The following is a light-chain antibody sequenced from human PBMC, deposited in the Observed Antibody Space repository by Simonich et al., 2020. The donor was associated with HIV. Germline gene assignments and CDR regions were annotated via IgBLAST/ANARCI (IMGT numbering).Light chain of an antibody. CDR1: SSNIGAAYD. J-gene: IGLJ3*02. CDR2: DVS. V-gene: IGLV1-40*01. CDR3: SSYTSISTWV. Sequence: QSVLTQPPSVSGAPGQRVTISCTGRSSNIGAAYDVHWYQQLPGTAPKPIIYDVSKRPSGVSSRFSASKSGNAASLTISGLQADDEADYYCSSYTSISTWVFGEGTKLTVL.